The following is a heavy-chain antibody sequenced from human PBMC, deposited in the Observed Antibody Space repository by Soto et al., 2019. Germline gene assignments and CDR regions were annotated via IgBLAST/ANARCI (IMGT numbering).Heavy chain of an antibody. Sequence: SQTLSLTCAISGDSVSSNSAAWNWIRQSPSRGLEWLGRTYYRSKWYNDYAVSVKSRITINPDTSKNQFSLQLNSVTPEDTAVYYCTRGLFFCGTSSTCYGDWFDPWGQGTLVTLSS. V-gene: IGHV6-1*01. CDR2: TYYRSKWYN. J-gene: IGHJ5*02. CDR1: GDSVSSNSAA. CDR3: TRGLFFCGTSSTCYGDWFDP. D-gene: IGHD2-2*01.